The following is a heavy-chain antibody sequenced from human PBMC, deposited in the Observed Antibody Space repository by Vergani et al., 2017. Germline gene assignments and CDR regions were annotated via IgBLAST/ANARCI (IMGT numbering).Heavy chain of an antibody. CDR1: GGSISSSSYY. D-gene: IGHD3-10*01. V-gene: IGHV4-31*03. CDR3: ARDASPKFGDFYFDY. Sequence: QLQLQESGPGLVKPSETLSLTCTVSGGSISSSSYYWSWIRQHPGKGLEWIGYIYYSGSTYYNPSLKSRVTISVDTSKNQFSLKLSSVTAADTAVYYFARDASPKFGDFYFDYWGQGTLVTVSS. J-gene: IGHJ4*02. CDR2: IYYSGST.